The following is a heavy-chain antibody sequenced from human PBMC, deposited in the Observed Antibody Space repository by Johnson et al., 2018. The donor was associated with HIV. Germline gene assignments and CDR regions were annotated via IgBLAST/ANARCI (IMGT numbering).Heavy chain of an antibody. D-gene: IGHD2-15*01. CDR3: GRESTSGGTAFDI. CDR1: GFTFSDYY. CDR2: ISGSSSVTNNADSV. V-gene: IGHV3-11*06. J-gene: IGHJ3*02. Sequence: QVQLVESGGGLVKPGGSLRLSCAASGFTFSDYYMSWIRQAPGKGLEWVSYISGSSSVTNNADSVAYYADSGKGRFTISRDNARTSLYLQMNSLRAEDTAVYYCGRESTSGGTAFDIWGQGTMVTVSS.